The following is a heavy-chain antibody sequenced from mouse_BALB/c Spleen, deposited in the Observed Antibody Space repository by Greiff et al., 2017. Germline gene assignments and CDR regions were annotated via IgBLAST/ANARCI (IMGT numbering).Heavy chain of an antibody. D-gene: IGHD1-1*01. CDR1: GFSLTSYG. CDR2: IWRGGST. V-gene: IGHV2-5-1*01. J-gene: IGHJ1*01. CDR3: ATTYGAGWYIDV. Sequence: QVQLQQSGPSLVQPSQSLSITCTVSGFSLTSYGVHWVRQSPGKGLEWLGVIWRGGSTDYNAAFMSRLSITKDNSKSQVFFKMNSLQADAAAIYCCATTYGAGWYIDVWGAGTTVTVSS.